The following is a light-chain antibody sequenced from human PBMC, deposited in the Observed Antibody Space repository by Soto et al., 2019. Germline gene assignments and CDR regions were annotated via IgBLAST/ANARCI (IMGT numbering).Light chain of an antibody. CDR1: LSVSSNY. V-gene: IGKV3-20*01. J-gene: IGKJ3*01. CDR3: QKYGRSYT. CDR2: GAS. Sequence: EIVLAQSPGTLSLSPGERATLSCRASLSVSSNYLAWYQQKPGQAPRLLIYGASSRATGIPDRFSGSGSGTDFTLTISRLEPEDFAVYYCQKYGRSYTFGPGTKVDIK.